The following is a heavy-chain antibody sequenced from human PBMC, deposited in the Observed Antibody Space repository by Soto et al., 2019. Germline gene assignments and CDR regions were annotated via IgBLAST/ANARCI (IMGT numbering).Heavy chain of an antibody. D-gene: IGHD2-15*01. J-gene: IGHJ4*02. V-gene: IGHV1-69*12. CDR1: GGTFSSDS. CDR2: IIPMFDTP. Sequence: QVQLVQSGAEVKKPGSSVKVSCKASGGTFSSDSFSWVRQAPGQGLEWMGGIIPMFDTPIYAQKFQDRVTITAEESTSTAYRQLSSLRSGDTAVYYCARSGGLDRDFNYWGQGSLVTVSS. CDR3: ARSGGLDRDFNY.